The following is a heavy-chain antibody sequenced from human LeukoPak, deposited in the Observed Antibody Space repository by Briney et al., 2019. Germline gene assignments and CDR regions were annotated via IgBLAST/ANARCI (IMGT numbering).Heavy chain of an antibody. J-gene: IGHJ3*02. Sequence: PGGSLRLSCAASGFTFSSYVMHWVRQAPGKGLEWVAFIRYDGSNKYYADSVKGRFTISRDNAKNSLYLEMNSLRGDDTAVYYCAGGDAFDIWGQGTMVTVSS. CDR1: GFTFSSYV. CDR2: IRYDGSNK. V-gene: IGHV3-30*02. CDR3: AGGDAFDI.